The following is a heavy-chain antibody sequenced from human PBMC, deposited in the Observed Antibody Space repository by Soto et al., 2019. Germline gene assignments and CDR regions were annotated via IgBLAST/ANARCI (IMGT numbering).Heavy chain of an antibody. CDR2: ISSSSSYI. Sequence: GGSRRLSCAASGFTFSSYSMNWVRQAPGKGLEWVSSISSSSSYIYYADSVKGRFTISRDNAKNSLYLQMNSLRAEDTAVYYCARADTHGSGSYYSGVYYYYGMDVWGQGTTVTVSS. V-gene: IGHV3-21*01. J-gene: IGHJ6*02. CDR1: GFTFSSYS. D-gene: IGHD3-10*01. CDR3: ARADTHGSGSYYSGVYYYYGMDV.